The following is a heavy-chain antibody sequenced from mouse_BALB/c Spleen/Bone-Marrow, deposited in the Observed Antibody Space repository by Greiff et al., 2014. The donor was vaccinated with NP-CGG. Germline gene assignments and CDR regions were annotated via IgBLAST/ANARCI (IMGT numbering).Heavy chain of an antibody. D-gene: IGHD2-3*01. CDR2: ISSGGSYT. V-gene: IGHV5-6-4*01. Sequence: EVQLQESGGGLVKPGGSLKLSCAASGFTFSSYTMSWVRQTPEKRLEWVATISSGGSYTYYPDSVKGRFTISRDNAKNTLYLQMSSLKSEDTAMYYCTRDLYDGYYYYAMGYWGQGTSVTVSS. J-gene: IGHJ4*01. CDR3: TRDLYDGYYYYAMGY. CDR1: GFTFSSYT.